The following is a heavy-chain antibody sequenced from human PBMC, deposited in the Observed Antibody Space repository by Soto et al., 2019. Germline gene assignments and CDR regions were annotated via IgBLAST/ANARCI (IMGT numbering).Heavy chain of an antibody. V-gene: IGHV1-69*02. Sequence: QVQLVQSGAEVKKPGSSVKVSCKASGGTFSSYTISWVRQAPGQGLEWMGRIIPILGIANYAQKFQGRVTINADKSTSTAYMELSSLRSEDTAVYYCARKGDGSAFDYWGQGTLVTVSS. J-gene: IGHJ4*02. CDR3: ARKGDGSAFDY. CDR2: IIPILGIA. CDR1: GGTFSSYT. D-gene: IGHD1-26*01.